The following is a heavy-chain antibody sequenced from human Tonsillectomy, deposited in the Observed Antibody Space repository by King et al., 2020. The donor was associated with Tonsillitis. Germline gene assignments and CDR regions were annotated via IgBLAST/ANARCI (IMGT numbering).Heavy chain of an antibody. V-gene: IGHV3-30*18. CDR2: ISYDGSNR. D-gene: IGHD3-22*01. CDR1: GFTFSSYD. Sequence: VQLVESGGGVVQPGRSLRLSCAASGFTFSSYDMHWVRQAPGKGLEWVALISYDGSNRYYADSAKGRLTISRDNSENTLYLQMDSPRAEDTAVHFCAKDHPQCYVLLAQWSLLLQTYYFDYWAPGTLVTASS. CDR3: AKDHPQCYVLLAQWSLLLQTYYFDY. J-gene: IGHJ4*02.